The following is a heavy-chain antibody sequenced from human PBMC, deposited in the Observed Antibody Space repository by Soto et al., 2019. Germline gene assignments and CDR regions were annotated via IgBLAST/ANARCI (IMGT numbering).Heavy chain of an antibody. CDR1: GFTFSSYE. CDR2: ISSSGSTI. D-gene: IGHD3-9*01. V-gene: IGHV3-48*03. J-gene: IGHJ6*02. Sequence: GSLRLSCAASGFTFSSYEMNWVRQAPGKGLEWVSYISSSGSTIYYADSVKGRFTISRDNAKNSLYLQMNSLRAEDTAVYYCARAAYDILTGYTYYYYYYGMDVWGQGTTVTVSS. CDR3: ARAAYDILTGYTYYYYYYGMDV.